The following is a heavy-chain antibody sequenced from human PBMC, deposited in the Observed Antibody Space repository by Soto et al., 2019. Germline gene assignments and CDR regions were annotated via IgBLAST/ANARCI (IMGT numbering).Heavy chain of an antibody. CDR1: GFTFSSYW. Sequence: GGSLRLSCAASGFTFSSYWMSWVRQAPGKGLEWVANIKQDGSEKYYVDSVKGRFTISRDNAKNSLYLQMNSLRAEDTAVYYCARVISCSGWYVVCTNAFDIWGQGTMVTVSS. J-gene: IGHJ3*02. CDR2: IKQDGSEK. D-gene: IGHD6-19*01. V-gene: IGHV3-7*05. CDR3: ARVISCSGWYVVCTNAFDI.